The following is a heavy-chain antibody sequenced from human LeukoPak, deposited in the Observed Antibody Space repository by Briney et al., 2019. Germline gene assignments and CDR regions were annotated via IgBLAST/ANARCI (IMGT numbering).Heavy chain of an antibody. J-gene: IGHJ3*02. CDR2: ISGSGGST. V-gene: IGHV3-23*01. CDR1: GFTFSSYA. D-gene: IGHD5-24*01. CDR3: AKEEKKRWLQSYHDAFDI. Sequence: PGRSLRLSYAASGFTFSSYAMSWVRQAPGKGLEWVSAISGSGGSTYYADSVKGRFTISRDNSKNTLYLQMNSLRAEDTAVYYCAKEEKKRWLQSYHDAFDIWGQGTMVTVSS.